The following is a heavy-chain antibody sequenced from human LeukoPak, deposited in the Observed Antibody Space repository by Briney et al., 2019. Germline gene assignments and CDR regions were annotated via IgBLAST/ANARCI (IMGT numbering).Heavy chain of an antibody. J-gene: IGHJ4*02. CDR3: VKVLRTYLDY. V-gene: IGHV3-23*01. CDR1: GFTYIPYA. D-gene: IGHD3-16*01. CDR2: ISAGGTRT. Sequence: PGGSLRLSCVASGFTYIPYAMTWVRRPPGQGLESVSTISAGGTRTYYADSVQGRFTISRDNSRNMLFLQLNSLRPEDAALYYCVKVLRTYLDYWGQGTLVTVSS.